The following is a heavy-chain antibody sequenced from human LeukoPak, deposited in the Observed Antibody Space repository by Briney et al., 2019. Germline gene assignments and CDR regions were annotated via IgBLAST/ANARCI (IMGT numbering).Heavy chain of an antibody. CDR1: GFNFFNAW. D-gene: IGHD4-17*01. V-gene: IGHV3-15*01. CDR2: IKNEVDGGTT. J-gene: IGHJ6*04. CDR3: TTKTTLTTRGVDV. Sequence: PGGSLRLSCAASGFNFFNAWVTWVRQAPGKGLEWVGLIKNEVDGGTTHYAAPVEGRFIISRDNSENTLYLQMNSLKTEDTAVYYCTTKTTLTTRGVDVWGKGTTVTVSP.